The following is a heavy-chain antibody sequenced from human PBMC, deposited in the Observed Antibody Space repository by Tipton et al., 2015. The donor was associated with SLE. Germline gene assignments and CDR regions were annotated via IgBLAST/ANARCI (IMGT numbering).Heavy chain of an antibody. CDR3: ARVPYSSGWTRWAFDI. D-gene: IGHD6-19*01. CDR2: INHSGST. V-gene: IGHV4-34*01. J-gene: IGHJ3*02. Sequence: TLSLTCAVYGGSFSGYYWSWLRQPPGKGLEWIGEINHSGSTNYNPSLKSRVTISVDTSKNQFSLKLSSVTAADTAVYYCARVPYSSGWTRWAFDIWGQGTMVTVSS. CDR1: GGSFSGYY.